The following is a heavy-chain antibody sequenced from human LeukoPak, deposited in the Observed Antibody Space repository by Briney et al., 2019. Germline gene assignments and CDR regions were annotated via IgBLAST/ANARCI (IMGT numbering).Heavy chain of an antibody. CDR2: ISAYNGNT. CDR3: ARDRRAYCSSTSCYGHY. J-gene: IGHJ4*02. D-gene: IGHD2-2*01. V-gene: IGHV1-18*01. CDR1: GYTFTSYG. Sequence: GASVKVSCKASGYTFTSYGISWVRQAPGQGLEWMGWISAYNGNTNYAQKLQGRVTMTTDTSTSTAYMELRSLRSDDTAVYYCARDRRAYCSSTSCYGHYWGQGTLVTVPS.